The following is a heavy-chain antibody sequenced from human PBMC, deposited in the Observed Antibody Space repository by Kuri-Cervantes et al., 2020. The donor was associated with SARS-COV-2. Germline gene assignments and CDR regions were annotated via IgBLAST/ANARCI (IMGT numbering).Heavy chain of an antibody. Sequence: GESLKISCAASGFTFSGSAMHWVRQASGKGLEWVGRIRSKANSYATAYAASVKGRFTISRDDSKNTAYLQMNSLKTEDTAVYYCTTTGPFDYWGQGTLVTVSS. CDR2: IRSKANSYAT. V-gene: IGHV3-73*01. CDR1: GFTFSGSA. J-gene: IGHJ4*02. CDR3: TTTGPFDY. D-gene: IGHD1-1*01.